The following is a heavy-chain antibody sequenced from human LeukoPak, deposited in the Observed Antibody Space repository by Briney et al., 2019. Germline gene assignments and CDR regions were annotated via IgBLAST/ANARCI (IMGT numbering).Heavy chain of an antibody. D-gene: IGHD6-13*01. CDR1: GFTFSIHG. V-gene: IGHV3-21*01. CDR3: ARDNTGYSSREGSFDY. Sequence: GGSLRLSCAASGFTFSIHGMNWVRQAPGKGLEWVSSISSSSSYIYYADSVKGRFTISRDNAKNSLYLQLNSLRAGDTAVYYCARDNTGYSSREGSFDYWGQGTLVTVSS. J-gene: IGHJ4*02. CDR2: ISSSSSYI.